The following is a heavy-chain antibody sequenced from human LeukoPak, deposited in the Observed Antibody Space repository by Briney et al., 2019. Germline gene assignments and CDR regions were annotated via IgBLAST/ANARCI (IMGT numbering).Heavy chain of an antibody. V-gene: IGHV3-48*03. D-gene: IGHD2-2*01. Sequence: GGSLRLSCAASGFTFSSYEMNWVRQAPGKGLEWVSYISSTGNTIYYADSVKGRFTISRDNAKNSLYLQMNSLRAEDTAVYYCARDGARIVVPVLFDYWGQGTLVTVSS. CDR1: GFTFSSYE. J-gene: IGHJ4*02. CDR3: ARDGARIVVPVLFDY. CDR2: ISSTGNTI.